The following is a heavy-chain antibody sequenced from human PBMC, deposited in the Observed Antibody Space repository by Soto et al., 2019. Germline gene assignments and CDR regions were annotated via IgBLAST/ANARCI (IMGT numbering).Heavy chain of an antibody. CDR2: ISGSGGST. J-gene: IGHJ6*02. Sequence: GGSLRLSCAASGFTFSSYAMSWVRQAPGKGLEWVSAISGSGGSTYYADSVKGRFTISRDNSKNTLYLQMDSLRAEDTAVYYSAKDGVHDFWSGYYSYGMDVWGQGTTVTVSS. V-gene: IGHV3-23*01. CDR3: AKDGVHDFWSGYYSYGMDV. CDR1: GFTFSSYA. D-gene: IGHD3-3*01.